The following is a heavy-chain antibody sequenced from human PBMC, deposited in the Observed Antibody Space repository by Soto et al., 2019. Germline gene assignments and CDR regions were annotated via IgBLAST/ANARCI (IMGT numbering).Heavy chain of an antibody. CDR2: IWYDGSNK. Sequence: QVQLVESGGGVVQPGRSLRLSCAASGFTFSSYGMHWVRQAPGKGLEWVAVIWYDGSNKYYADSVKGRFTISRDNSKNTLYLQMNSLRAEDTAVYYCARVGVVAATRVRDYYYIDVWGKGTTVTVSS. CDR3: ARVGVVAATRVRDYYYIDV. J-gene: IGHJ6*03. CDR1: GFTFSSYG. D-gene: IGHD2-15*01. V-gene: IGHV3-33*01.